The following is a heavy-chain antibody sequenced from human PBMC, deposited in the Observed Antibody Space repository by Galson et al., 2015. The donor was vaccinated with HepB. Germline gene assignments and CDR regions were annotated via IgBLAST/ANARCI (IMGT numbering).Heavy chain of an antibody. J-gene: IGHJ5*02. V-gene: IGHV1-18*01. CDR1: GYTFTNYG. Sequence: SVKVSCKASGYTFTNYGINWVRQAPGQGLKWMGWISAHNGNTDYAQKLQGRVTMTTDTSTSTAYMELRSLRSDDTAVYYCARGSKTCIACWFDPWGQGTLVTVSS. D-gene: IGHD6-13*01. CDR3: ARGSKTCIACWFDP. CDR2: ISAHNGNT.